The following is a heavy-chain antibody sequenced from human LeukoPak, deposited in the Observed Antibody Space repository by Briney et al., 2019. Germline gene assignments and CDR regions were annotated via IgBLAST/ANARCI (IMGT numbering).Heavy chain of an antibody. Sequence: SETLSLTCTVSGGSISSYYWSWIRQPAGKGLEWIGRIYTSGSTNYNPSLKSRVTMSVDTSKNQFSLKLSSVTAADTAVYYCARDLDEKYDSGGYPNDYWGQGTLVTVSS. J-gene: IGHJ4*02. V-gene: IGHV4-4*07. D-gene: IGHD3-22*01. CDR1: GGSISSYY. CDR3: ARDLDEKYDSGGYPNDY. CDR2: IYTSGST.